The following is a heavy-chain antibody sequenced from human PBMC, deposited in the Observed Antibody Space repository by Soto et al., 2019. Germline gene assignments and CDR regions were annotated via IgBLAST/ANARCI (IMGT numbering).Heavy chain of an antibody. J-gene: IGHJ6*04. V-gene: IGHV3-64*02. CDR2: ISSNGNST. Sequence: GGSLRLSCAASGFTFSRYPMHWVRQAPGQGLEYVSAISSNGNSTFYADSVRGRFTLSRDNFKNTLYLQMGSLRVQDMAVYYCTRSRNPYGMDGWDKESRVTIAS. CDR1: GFTFSRYP. CDR3: TRSRNPYGMDG.